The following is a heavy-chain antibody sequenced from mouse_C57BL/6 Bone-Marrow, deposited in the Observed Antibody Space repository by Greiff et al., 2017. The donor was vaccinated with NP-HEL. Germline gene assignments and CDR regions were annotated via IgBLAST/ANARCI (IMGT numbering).Heavy chain of an antibody. CDR1: GFNIKDDY. CDR3: TTLLVDYFDY. Sequence: EVKLVESGAELVRPGASVKLSCTASGFNIKDDYMHWVKQRPEQGLEWIGWIDPENGDTEYASEFQGKATITADTSSNTAYLQLSILTSEDTAVYYCTTLLVDYFDYWGQGTTLTVSS. D-gene: IGHD2-10*01. CDR2: IDPENGDT. J-gene: IGHJ2*01. V-gene: IGHV14-4*01.